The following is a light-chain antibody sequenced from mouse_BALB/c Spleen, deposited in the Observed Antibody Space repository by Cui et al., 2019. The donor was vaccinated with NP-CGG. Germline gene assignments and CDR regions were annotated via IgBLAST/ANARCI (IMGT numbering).Light chain of an antibody. V-gene: IGLV1*01. Sequence: QAVVTQDSALTTSPGETVTLTCRSSTVAVTTSNDANLVQEKPDYLFTGIIGGNNHRAPGVPARFSGSLIGDKAALTITGAQTEDEAIYFCALWYSNHWVFGGGTKLTVL. CDR3: ALWYSNHWV. CDR2: GNN. CDR1: TVAVTTSND. J-gene: IGLJ1*01.